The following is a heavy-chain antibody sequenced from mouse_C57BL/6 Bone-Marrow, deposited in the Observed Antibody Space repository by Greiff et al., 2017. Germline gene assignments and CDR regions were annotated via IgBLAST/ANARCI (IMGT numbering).Heavy chain of an antibody. J-gene: IGHJ4*01. CDR1: GYTFTSYG. V-gene: IGHV1-81*01. CDR2: IYPRSGNT. Sequence: QVQLKQSGPELARPGASVKMSCKASGYTFTSYGISWVKQRTGQGLEWIGGIYPRSGNTYNNEKFKGKATLTADKSSSTAYMELRILTSEASAVYVYSCRWLLRALDFGDRGTSATVTA. CDR3: SCRWLLRALDF. D-gene: IGHD2-3*01.